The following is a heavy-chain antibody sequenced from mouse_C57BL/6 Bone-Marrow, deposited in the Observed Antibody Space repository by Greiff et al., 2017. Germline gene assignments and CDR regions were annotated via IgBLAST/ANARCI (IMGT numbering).Heavy chain of an antibody. V-gene: IGHV1-75*01. D-gene: IGHD1-1*01. Sequence: VQLQQSGPELVKPGASVKISCKASGYTFTDYYINWVKQRPGQGLEWIGWIFPGSGRTYYNEKFKGKATLTVDKSSSTAYMLLSSLTSEDSAVYFCARDPYYYGSSGYFDVWGTGTTVTVSS. CDR1: GYTFTDYY. CDR3: ARDPYYYGSSGYFDV. J-gene: IGHJ1*03. CDR2: IFPGSGRT.